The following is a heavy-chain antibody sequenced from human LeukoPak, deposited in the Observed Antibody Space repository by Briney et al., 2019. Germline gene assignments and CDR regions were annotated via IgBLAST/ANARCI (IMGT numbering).Heavy chain of an antibody. CDR1: TFTVSDKY. J-gene: IGHJ4*02. D-gene: IGHD4-23*01. CDR3: ARDLTYGGKRGYYFDY. V-gene: IGHV3-66*01. Sequence: GGSLRLSCAASTFTVSDKYMSWVRQAPGQGLEWLSVIYSDGTTYYADSVKGRFTISRDNSKNTLYLQMNSLRAEDTAVYYCARDLTYGGKRGYYFDYWGQGTLVTVSS. CDR2: IYSDGTT.